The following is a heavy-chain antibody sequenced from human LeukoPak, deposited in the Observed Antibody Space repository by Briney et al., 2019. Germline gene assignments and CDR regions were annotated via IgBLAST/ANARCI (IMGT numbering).Heavy chain of an antibody. V-gene: IGHV1-69*13. Sequence: SVKVSCKASGGTFSSYAISWVRQAPGQGLEWMGGIIALFGTANYAQKFQGRLTITADESTSTAYMELSSLRSEDTAMYYCARIRDGYNSYFFYGMDVWGQGTTVTVSS. CDR3: ARIRDGYNSYFFYGMDV. CDR2: IIALFGTA. J-gene: IGHJ6*02. CDR1: GGTFSSYA. D-gene: IGHD5-24*01.